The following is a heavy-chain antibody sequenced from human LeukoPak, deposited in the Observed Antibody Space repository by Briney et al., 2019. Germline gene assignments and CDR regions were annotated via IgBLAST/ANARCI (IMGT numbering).Heavy chain of an antibody. D-gene: IGHD5-24*01. V-gene: IGHV4-59*01. CDR1: GGSISSYY. Sequence: PSETLSLTCTVSGGSISSYYWSWIRQPPGKGLEWIGYIYYSGSTNYNPSLKSRVTISVDTSKNQFSLKLSSVTAADTAVYYRARGVERWLQIIDYWGQGTLVTVSS. J-gene: IGHJ4*02. CDR2: IYYSGST. CDR3: ARGVERWLQIIDY.